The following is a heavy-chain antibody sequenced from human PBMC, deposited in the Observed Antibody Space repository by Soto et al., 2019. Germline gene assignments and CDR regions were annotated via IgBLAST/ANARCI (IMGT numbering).Heavy chain of an antibody. CDR3: ARPKGYCSGGSCSPGTDYFDY. D-gene: IGHD2-15*01. Sequence: GESLKISCKGSGYSFTSYWISWVRQMPGKGLEWMGRIDPSDSYTNYSPSFQGHVTISADKSISTAYLQWSSLKASDTAMYYCARPKGYCSGGSCSPGTDYFDYWGQGTLVTVSS. J-gene: IGHJ4*02. CDR1: GYSFTSYW. CDR2: IDPSDSYT. V-gene: IGHV5-10-1*01.